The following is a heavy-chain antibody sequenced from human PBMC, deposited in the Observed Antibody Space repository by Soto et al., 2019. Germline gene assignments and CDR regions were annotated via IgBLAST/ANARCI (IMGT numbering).Heavy chain of an antibody. V-gene: IGHV1-69*01. CDR1: GGIFGSHV. Sequence: QVQLIQSEAEVQKPGSSVRVSCTASGGIFGSHVFSWVRQAPGQRLEWVGGFIPIFRTLTYTEKFQARVRIAADESTNTVYLDLSSLTSEDTAVYYCAKASGRSWYNWFDPWGQGTLVTVST. CDR2: FIPIFRTL. J-gene: IGHJ5*02. CDR3: AKASGRSWYNWFDP. D-gene: IGHD6-13*01.